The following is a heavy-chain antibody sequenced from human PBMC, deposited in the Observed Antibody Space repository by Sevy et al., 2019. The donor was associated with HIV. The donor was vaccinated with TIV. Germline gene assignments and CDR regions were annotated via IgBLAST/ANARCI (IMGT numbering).Heavy chain of an antibody. J-gene: IGHJ3*01. Sequence: GGSLRLSCVASGFTFSTYTMNWVRQAPGKGLEWISSISFSSNYIYYADSVKGRFTISRDNARNSLDLQMNSLRAEDTAVYYCARPYGSGSWEAFDVWGQGTMVTVS. CDR2: ISFSSNYI. V-gene: IGHV3-21*01. CDR1: GFTFSTYT. CDR3: ARPYGSGSWEAFDV. D-gene: IGHD3-10*01.